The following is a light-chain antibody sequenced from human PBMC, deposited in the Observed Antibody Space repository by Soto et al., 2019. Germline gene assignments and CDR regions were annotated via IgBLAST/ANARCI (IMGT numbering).Light chain of an antibody. J-gene: IGKJ3*01. V-gene: IGKV3D-15*01. CDR1: QSVSTK. CDR2: GAS. Sequence: MVMTQSPATLSVSPGEKATLSCRASQSVSTKLAWYQQKPGQAPRLLIYGASTRATGIPARLSGSGSGTEFTLTISSLQSEDFAVYYCQQYNNWPYTFGPGTRVDIK. CDR3: QQYNNWPYT.